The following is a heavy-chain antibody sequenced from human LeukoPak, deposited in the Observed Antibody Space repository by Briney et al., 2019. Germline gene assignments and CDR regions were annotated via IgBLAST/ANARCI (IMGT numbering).Heavy chain of an antibody. V-gene: IGHV4-59*01. Sequence: SETLSLTCTVSGGSISSYYWSWIRQPPGKGLEWIGYIYYSGSTNYNPSLKSRVTISVDTSKNQFSLKLSSVTAADTAVYYCTRPWDHTSSKYYYYYGMDVWGQGTTVTVSS. CDR3: TRPWDHTSSKYYYYYGMDV. CDR2: IYYSGST. J-gene: IGHJ6*02. D-gene: IGHD2-2*01. CDR1: GGSISSYY.